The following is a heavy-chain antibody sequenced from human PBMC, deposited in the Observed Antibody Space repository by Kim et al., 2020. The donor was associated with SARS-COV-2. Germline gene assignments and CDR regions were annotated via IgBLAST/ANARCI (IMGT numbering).Heavy chain of an antibody. V-gene: IGHV5-10-1*01. CDR2: IDPSDSYT. Sequence: GESLKISCKGSGYSFTSYWISWVRQMPGKGLEWMGRIDPSDSYTNYSPSFQGHVTISADKSISTAYLQWSSLKASDTAMYYCARLRARYCSSTSCPRGSGGMDVWGQGTTVTVSS. CDR1: GYSFTSYW. J-gene: IGHJ6*02. D-gene: IGHD2-2*01. CDR3: ARLRARYCSSTSCPRGSGGMDV.